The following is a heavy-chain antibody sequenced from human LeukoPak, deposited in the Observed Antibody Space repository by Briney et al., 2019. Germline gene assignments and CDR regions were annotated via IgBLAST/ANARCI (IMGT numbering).Heavy chain of an antibody. CDR3: ARGPHPEVVRWFDY. V-gene: IGHV3-30*02. CDR1: GFIFSAYG. J-gene: IGHJ4*02. D-gene: IGHD3-22*01. Sequence: HPGGSLRLSCTASGFIFSAYGMHWVRQAPGKGLEWVAFIRSNGGDKFYADSLKGRVIISRDNSQNTLYLQMNSLRAEDTAVYYCARGPHPEVVRWFDYWGQGTLVTVSS. CDR2: IRSNGGDK.